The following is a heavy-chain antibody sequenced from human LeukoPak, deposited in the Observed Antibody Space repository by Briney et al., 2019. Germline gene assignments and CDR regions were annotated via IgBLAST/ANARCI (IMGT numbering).Heavy chain of an antibody. CDR1: GESFSGHY. D-gene: IGHD3-10*01. J-gene: IGHJ4*02. V-gene: IGHV4-34*01. Sequence: SETLSLTCAVYGESFSGHYWTWIRRPPGRGLEWIGEINHSGSTTSNPSLNNRVNIPFDTSKDKFSRKLTSVTAAHTAVYYCARLCYGSGSFDCWGQGTLVTVSS. CDR2: INHSGST. CDR3: ARLCYGSGSFDC.